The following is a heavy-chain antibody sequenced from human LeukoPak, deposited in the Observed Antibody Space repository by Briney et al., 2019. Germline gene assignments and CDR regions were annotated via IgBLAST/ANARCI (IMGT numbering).Heavy chain of an antibody. Sequence: GGPLTLSCAASGFTVSSNYISLYRQATGKGVAWVCVLYSGGSAYCAYSVKGRFTISRDNSKNTLYLQMNSLRGEDTAVYNCAREKWEDWGQGTLVTVSS. J-gene: IGHJ4*02. CDR2: LYSGGSA. CDR3: AREKWED. D-gene: IGHD1-26*01. CDR1: GFTVSSNY. V-gene: IGHV3-66*02.